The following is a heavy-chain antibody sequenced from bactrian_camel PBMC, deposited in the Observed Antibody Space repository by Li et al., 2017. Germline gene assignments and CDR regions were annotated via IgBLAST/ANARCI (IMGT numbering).Heavy chain of an antibody. D-gene: IGHD1*01. CDR1: GFTGSSYT. CDR3: AADVFDARRDRIRAQTVYEYNF. Sequence: VQLVESGGGLVQPGGSLRLSCAASGFTGSSYTMSWVRQAPGKGLEWVSSIYTHGSKTYYADSVKGRLTISRDNAKKTVYLQMNSLKPEDTAKYFCAADVFDARRDRIRAQTVYEYNFWGQGTQVTVS. CDR2: IYTHGSKT. J-gene: IGHJ4*01. V-gene: IGHV3-2*01.